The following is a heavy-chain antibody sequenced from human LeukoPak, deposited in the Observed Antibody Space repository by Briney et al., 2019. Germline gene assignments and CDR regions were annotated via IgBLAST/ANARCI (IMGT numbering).Heavy chain of an antibody. CDR2: IWYDGSNK. Sequence: GGSLRLSCAASGFTFSSYGMHWVRQAPGKGLEWVAVIWYDGSNKYYADSVKGRFTISRDNSKNTLYLQMNSLRAEDTAVYYCARGYDDATDYFDYWGQGTLVTVSS. D-gene: IGHD5-12*01. CDR3: ARGYDDATDYFDY. CDR1: GFTFSSYG. V-gene: IGHV3-33*01. J-gene: IGHJ4*02.